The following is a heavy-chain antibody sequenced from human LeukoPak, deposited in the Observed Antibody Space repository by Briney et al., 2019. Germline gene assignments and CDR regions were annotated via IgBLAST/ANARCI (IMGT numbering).Heavy chain of an antibody. Sequence: GGPLRPSCGASGLTFSRYAMHGVGHGPGKGVEWGAVISQEGSNKYYAHSVKGRFTISRDNSQDTPYLQIKGRRAQGTAVYYVSIHPGGSAPLGTRGHGAPGSVSS. D-gene: IGHD7-27*01. CDR2: ISQEGSNK. J-gene: IGHJ4*01. CDR1: GLTFSRYA. V-gene: IGHV3-30*04. CDR3: SIHPGGSAPLGT.